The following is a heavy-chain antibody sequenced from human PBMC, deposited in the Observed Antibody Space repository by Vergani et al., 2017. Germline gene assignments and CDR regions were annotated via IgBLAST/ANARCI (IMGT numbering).Heavy chain of an antibody. J-gene: IGHJ5*02. V-gene: IGHV1-69*13. Sequence: QVQVLQSGIEVKKSGASVKVSCKASGFSLSSYAISWVRQAPGQGLEWMGGIIPIFGTANYAQKFQGRVTITADESTSTAYMELSSLRSEDTAVYYCARDHSYSNYDRYWFDPWGQGTLVTVSS. CDR1: GFSLSSYA. CDR3: ARDHSYSNYDRYWFDP. D-gene: IGHD4-11*01. CDR2: IIPIFGTA.